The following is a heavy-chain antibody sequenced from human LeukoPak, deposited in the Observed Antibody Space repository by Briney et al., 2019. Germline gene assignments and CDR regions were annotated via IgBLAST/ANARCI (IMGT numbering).Heavy chain of an antibody. CDR1: GGSFSGYY. J-gene: IGHJ6*03. D-gene: IGHD4-23*01. V-gene: IGHV4-34*01. CDR2: INHSGST. CDR3: ARTRGGVVTRVRNYYYYYMDV. Sequence: KPSETLSLTCAVYGGSFSGYYWSWIRQPPGKGLEWIGEINHSGSTNYNPSLKSRVTISVDTSKNQFSLKLSSVTAADTAVYYCARTRGGVVTRVRNYYYYYMDVWGKGTTVTISS.